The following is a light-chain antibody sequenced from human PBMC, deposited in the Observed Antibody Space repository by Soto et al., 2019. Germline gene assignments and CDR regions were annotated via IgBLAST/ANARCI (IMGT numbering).Light chain of an antibody. CDR2: GAS. CDR1: QTLSSSY. CDR3: QQYGTSPPTT. J-gene: IGKJ1*01. Sequence: EIVLTQSPGTLSLAPGDRATRSCRAIQTLSSSYLAWYQQKPGQAPRLLIYGASSRATGFPDRFRGSGSGTDFTLTISRLEPEDFAVYYCQQYGTSPPTTFGQGTKVDIK. V-gene: IGKV3-20*01.